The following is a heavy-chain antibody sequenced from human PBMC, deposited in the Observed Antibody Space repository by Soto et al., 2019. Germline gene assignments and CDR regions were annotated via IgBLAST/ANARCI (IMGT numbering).Heavy chain of an antibody. CDR1: GFTFSSYD. J-gene: IGHJ6*02. CDR3: ARAPPGVPYYYGMDV. CDR2: IGTAGDT. Sequence: GGSLRLSCAASGFTFSSYDMHWVRQATGKGLEWVSAIGTAGDTYYPGSVKGRFTISRENAKNSSYLQMNSLRAGDTAVYYCARAPPGVPYYYGMDVWGQGTTVTVSS. D-gene: IGHD2-2*01. V-gene: IGHV3-13*01.